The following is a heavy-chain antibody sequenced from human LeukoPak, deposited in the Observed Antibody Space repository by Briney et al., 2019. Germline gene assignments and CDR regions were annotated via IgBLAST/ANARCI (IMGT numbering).Heavy chain of an antibody. J-gene: IGHJ5*02. D-gene: IGHD2-2*01. CDR1: GYSFTSYW. Sequence: GESLRISCKGSGYSFTSYWIGWVRQMPGKGLEWMGIIYPGDSDTRYSPSFQGQVTISADKSISTAYLQWSSLKASDTAMYYCALVVPAALGWFDPWGQGTLVTVSS. V-gene: IGHV5-51*01. CDR2: IYPGDSDT. CDR3: ALVVPAALGWFDP.